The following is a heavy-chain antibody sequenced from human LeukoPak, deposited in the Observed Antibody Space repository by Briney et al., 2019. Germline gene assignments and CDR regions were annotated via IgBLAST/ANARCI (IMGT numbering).Heavy chain of an antibody. V-gene: IGHV3-23*01. J-gene: IGHJ6*02. CDR3: AREGYYYGMDV. Sequence: GGSLRLSCAASGFTFSSYAMNWVRQAPGKGLEWVSTISGSGGSTYYAESVKGRFTISRDNSKNTLYLQMNSLRAEDTAVYYCAREGYYYGMDVWGQGTTVTVSS. CDR1: GFTFSSYA. CDR2: ISGSGGST.